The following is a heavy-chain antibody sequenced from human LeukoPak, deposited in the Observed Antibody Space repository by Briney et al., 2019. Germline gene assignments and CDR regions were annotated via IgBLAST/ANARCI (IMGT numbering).Heavy chain of an antibody. J-gene: IGHJ4*02. CDR3: VRDRGTYRPIDY. CDR1: GFTFSIYA. CDR2: ISGSGGTA. V-gene: IGHV3-23*01. Sequence: PGGSLRLSCAASGFTFSIYAMSWVRQAPGKGLEWVSAISGSGGTAYYADSVKGRFTISRDNAQNSLYLQMNSLRAEDTAIYYCVRDRGTYRPIDYWGQGTLVTVSS. D-gene: IGHD1-26*01.